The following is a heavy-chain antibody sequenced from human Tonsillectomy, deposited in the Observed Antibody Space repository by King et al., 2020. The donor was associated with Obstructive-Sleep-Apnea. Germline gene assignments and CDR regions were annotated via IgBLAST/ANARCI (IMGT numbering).Heavy chain of an antibody. V-gene: IGHV3-64D*09. D-gene: IGHD2-15*01. CDR2: ISSNGGST. J-gene: IGHJ4*02. CDR3: VKDTAYCSGGSCTHYYFDY. CDR1: GFTFSSYA. Sequence: DVQLVESGGGLVQPGGSLRLSCSASGFTFSSYAMHWVRQAPGKGLEYVSAISSNGGSTYYADSVKGRFTISRDNSKNTLYLQMSSLRAEETAVYYCVKDTAYCSGGSCTHYYFDYWGQGTLVTVSS.